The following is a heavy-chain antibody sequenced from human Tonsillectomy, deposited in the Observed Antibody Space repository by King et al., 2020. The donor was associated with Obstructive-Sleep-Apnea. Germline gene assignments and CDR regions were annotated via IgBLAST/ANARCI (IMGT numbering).Heavy chain of an antibody. V-gene: IGHV4-31*11. Sequence: VQLQESGPGLVKPSQTLSLTCAVSGGSISSGGYYWSWIRQHPGKGLEWIGYIYYSGSTYYNPSLKSRVTISVDTSKNQFSLKLSSVTAADTAVYYCARDVGEAHYYYYGMDVWGQGTTVTVSS. J-gene: IGHJ6*02. D-gene: IGHD1-26*01. CDR2: IYYSGST. CDR3: ARDVGEAHYYYYGMDV. CDR1: GGSISSGGYY.